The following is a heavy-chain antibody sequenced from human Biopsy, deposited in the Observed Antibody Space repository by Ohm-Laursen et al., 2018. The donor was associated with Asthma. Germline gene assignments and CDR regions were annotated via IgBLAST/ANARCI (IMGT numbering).Heavy chain of an antibody. CDR1: GYTFNSAG. CDR2: ISVYNGNT. J-gene: IGHJ6*02. V-gene: IGHV1-18*01. CDR3: ARAVDYSHYYGIDV. D-gene: IGHD3-10*01. Sequence: GSSVTLSCHPSGYTFNSAGITWARQAPGQGLEWMGWISVYNGNTKVAQKLQDRVTMITDTSTSTAYMELRSLRSDDTAVYFCARAVDYSHYYGIDVWGQGTTVTVS.